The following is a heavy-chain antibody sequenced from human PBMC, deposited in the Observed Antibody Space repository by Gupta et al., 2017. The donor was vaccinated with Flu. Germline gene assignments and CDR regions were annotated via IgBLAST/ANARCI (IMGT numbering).Heavy chain of an antibody. V-gene: IGHV3-21*01. CDR2: LSSSSSYR. D-gene: IGHD3-22*01. CDR1: GFNFGIYY. Sequence: EAQLVESGGGLVKPGGSLRLSCAASGFNFGIYYISWVRQAPGKGREWVSSLSSSSSYRDGADSVKGRFTIYRDKDKKSLYLQMNRLREEETAVYYWARPVSDRDDFEIWGQGTMVTVSS. J-gene: IGHJ3*02. CDR3: ARPVSDRDDFEI.